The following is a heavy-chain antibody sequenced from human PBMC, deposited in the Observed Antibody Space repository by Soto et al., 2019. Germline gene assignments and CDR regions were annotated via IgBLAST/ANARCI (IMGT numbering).Heavy chain of an antibody. CDR1: GFTFRNHA. V-gene: IGHV3-30-3*01. J-gene: IGHJ6*02. CDR3: ARGDRADILVVVGARPGEYGTDI. D-gene: IGHD2-15*01. Sequence: ESGGGVVQPGGSLRLSCAASGFTFRNHAMHWVRQAPGKGLECLAVIAHDGSNAFYRDSVKGRFTVSRDNSKNTLYLYMNSLRSEDTGVYYCARGDRADILVVVGARPGEYGTDIWGQGTTVIVSS. CDR2: IAHDGSNA.